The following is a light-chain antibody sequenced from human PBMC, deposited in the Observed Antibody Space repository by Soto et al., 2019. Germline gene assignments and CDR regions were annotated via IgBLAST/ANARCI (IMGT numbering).Light chain of an antibody. J-gene: IGKJ1*01. V-gene: IGKV3-15*01. CDR3: QQYNNWPET. Sequence: EIVMTQSPATLSLSPGERATLSCRASQSVSSNLAWYQQKPGQAPRLLIYGASTRATGIPARFSGSGSGTEFTLTINSLQSEDFAVYYCQQYNNWPETFGQGTKVEIK. CDR1: QSVSSN. CDR2: GAS.